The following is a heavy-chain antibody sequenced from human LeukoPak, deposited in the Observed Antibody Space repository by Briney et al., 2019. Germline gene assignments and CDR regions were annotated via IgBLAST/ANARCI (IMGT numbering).Heavy chain of an antibody. Sequence: PGGSLRLSCAASGFTFSSYWMHWVRQVPGKGLGWVAHINNPGTGTTYADAVKGRFTISRDNAKNTLYLQMNSLRADDTAMYYCARGSGGFDYWGQGTLITVS. CDR3: ARGSGGFDY. CDR2: INNPGTGT. CDR1: GFTFSSYW. V-gene: IGHV3-74*01. D-gene: IGHD3-3*01. J-gene: IGHJ4*02.